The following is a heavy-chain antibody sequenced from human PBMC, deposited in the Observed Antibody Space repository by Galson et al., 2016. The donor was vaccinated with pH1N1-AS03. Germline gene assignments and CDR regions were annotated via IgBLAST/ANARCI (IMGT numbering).Heavy chain of an antibody. V-gene: IGHV4-4*07. Sequence: SETLSLTCTVSGGSLSTYYWSWIRQPAGKALEWIGRVSTTGDTNYNPSLKNRVTMSVDTSKNQFSLKLNSVIAADTAVYYCARADGIVHYWGQGTLVTVSS. CDR1: GGSLSTYY. D-gene: IGHD3-16*02. CDR3: ARADGIVHY. J-gene: IGHJ4*02. CDR2: VSTTGDT.